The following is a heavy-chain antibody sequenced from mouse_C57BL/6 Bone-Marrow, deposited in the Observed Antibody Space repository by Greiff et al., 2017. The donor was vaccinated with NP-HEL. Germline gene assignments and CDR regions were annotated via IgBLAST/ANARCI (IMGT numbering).Heavy chain of an antibody. D-gene: IGHD1-1*01. CDR1: GYTFTSYG. CDR2: IYIGTGYT. CDR3: ARWATVVPYWYFDV. J-gene: IGHJ1*03. V-gene: IGHV1-58*01. Sequence: EVQLQESGAELVRPGSSVKMSCKTSGYTFTSYGINWVKQRPGQGLEWIGYIYIGTGYTEYNEKFKGKATLTSDTSSITAYMQLSSLTSEDSAIYFCARWATVVPYWYFDVWGTGTTVTVSS.